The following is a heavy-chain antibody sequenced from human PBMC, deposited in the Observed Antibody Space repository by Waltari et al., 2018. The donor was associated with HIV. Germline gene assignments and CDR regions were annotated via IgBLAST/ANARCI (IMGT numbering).Heavy chain of an antibody. Sequence: QVQLVESGGGVVQPGRSLRLSCAASGFTFNTYALYWVRQAPGEGLEGVAVISYDGSTKYYADAVKGRFTISRDNSKNTLYLQMNSLRAEDTAVYYCARDSSGYYYVGYGMDVWGQGTTVTVSS. CDR3: ARDSSGYYYVGYGMDV. CDR1: GFTFNTYA. CDR2: ISYDGSTK. J-gene: IGHJ6*02. D-gene: IGHD3-22*01. V-gene: IGHV3-30*01.